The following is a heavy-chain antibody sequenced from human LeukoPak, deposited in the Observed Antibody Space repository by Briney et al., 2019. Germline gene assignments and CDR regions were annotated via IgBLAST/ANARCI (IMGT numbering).Heavy chain of an antibody. D-gene: IGHD6-6*01. V-gene: IGHV3-48*03. J-gene: IGHJ4*02. Sequence: GGSLRLSCAASGFTFSSYEMNWVRQAPGKGLEWVSYISSSCSTIYYADSVKGRFTISRDNAKNSLYLQMDSLRAEGTAVYYCARGPSSPLTHWGQGTLVTVSS. CDR3: ARGPSSPLTH. CDR1: GFTFSSYE. CDR2: ISSSCSTI.